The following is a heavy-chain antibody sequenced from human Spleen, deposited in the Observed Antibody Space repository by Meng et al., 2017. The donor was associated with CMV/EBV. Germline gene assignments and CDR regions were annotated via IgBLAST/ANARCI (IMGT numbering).Heavy chain of an antibody. D-gene: IGHD5-18*01. CDR2: IYYSGST. J-gene: IGHJ4*02. CDR1: GGSVSSGDYY. CDR3: ARGAYSSFDS. Sequence: ESLKISCTVSGGSVSSGDYYWSWVRQPPGQGLEWIGYIYYSGSTYYNPSLKSRVTTAVDTSMNQFSLNLSSVTAADTAMYYCARGAYSSFDSWGQGTLVTVSS. V-gene: IGHV4-61*08.